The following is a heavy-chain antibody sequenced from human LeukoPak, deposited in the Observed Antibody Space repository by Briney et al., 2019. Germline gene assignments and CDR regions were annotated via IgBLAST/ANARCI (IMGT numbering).Heavy chain of an antibody. CDR2: IYYSGYT. CDR3: TRAVITFGAAVAKGFDC. D-gene: IGHD3-16*01. CDR1: GGSLSSYY. Sequence: PPETLSLTCTVSGGSLSSYYWSWIRQPPGKGLEWIGYIYYSGYTKYNPSLKSRVTISVDTSKNQFSLSLTSVTAADTAVYYCTRAVITFGAAVAKGFDCWGQGTLVTVSS. J-gene: IGHJ4*02. V-gene: IGHV4-59*01.